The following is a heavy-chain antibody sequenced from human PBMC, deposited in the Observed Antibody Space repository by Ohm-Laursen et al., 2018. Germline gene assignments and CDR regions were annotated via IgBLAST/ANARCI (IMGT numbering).Heavy chain of an antibody. V-gene: IGHV3-23*01. J-gene: IGHJ4*02. D-gene: IGHD2-21*01. CDR1: GIPFNRYA. Sequence: GSLRLSCAASGIPFNRYALSWVRQAPGEGLEWVVGISASGYNTYYADSVRGRFTISRDNSQNTISLLINSLSVDDTALYYCAFCDPVCGWGQGTLVIVSS. CDR3: AFCDPVCG. CDR2: ISASGYNT.